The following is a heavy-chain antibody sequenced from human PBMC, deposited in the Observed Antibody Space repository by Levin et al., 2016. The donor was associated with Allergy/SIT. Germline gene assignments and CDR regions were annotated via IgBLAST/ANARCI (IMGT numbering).Heavy chain of an antibody. CDR3: AKIAVAGETI. Sequence: SETLSLTCTVSGGSINIGSHYWSWIRQPAGKGLEWIGRIYTSGYTNYNPSLKSRLTISLDTSKNQFSLRLSSVTAADTAVYYCAKIAVAGETIWGQGTLVTVSS. D-gene: IGHD6-19*01. CDR1: GGSINIGSHY. V-gene: IGHV4-61*02. CDR2: IYTSGYT. J-gene: IGHJ4*02.